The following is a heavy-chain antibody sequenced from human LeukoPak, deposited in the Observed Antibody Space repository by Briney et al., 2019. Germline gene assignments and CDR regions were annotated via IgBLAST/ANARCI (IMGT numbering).Heavy chain of an antibody. V-gene: IGHV3-11*01. J-gene: IGHJ4*02. CDR3: ARYKRLDYSGSYFDY. Sequence: GGSLRLSYAASGFTFSDYYMSWIRQAPGKGLEWVSYISSSGSTIYYADSVKGRFTISRDNAKNSLYLQMNSLRAEDTAVYYCARYKRLDYSGSYFDYWGQGTLVTVSS. D-gene: IGHD1-26*01. CDR1: GFTFSDYY. CDR2: ISSSGSTI.